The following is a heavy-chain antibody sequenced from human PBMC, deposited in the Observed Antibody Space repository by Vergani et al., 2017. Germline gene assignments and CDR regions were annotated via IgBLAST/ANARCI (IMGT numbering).Heavy chain of an antibody. Sequence: EVQLVESGGGFVQPGRSLVLSCAASGFTFDDYAMHWVRQAPGKGLEWVSGISWNSGSIGYADSVKGRFTISRDNAKNSLYLQMNSLRAEDTALYYCAKDRSGSYYGDFDYWGQGTLVTVSS. V-gene: IGHV3-9*01. J-gene: IGHJ4*02. CDR2: ISWNSGSI. CDR1: GFTFDDYA. D-gene: IGHD1-26*01. CDR3: AKDRSGSYYGDFDY.